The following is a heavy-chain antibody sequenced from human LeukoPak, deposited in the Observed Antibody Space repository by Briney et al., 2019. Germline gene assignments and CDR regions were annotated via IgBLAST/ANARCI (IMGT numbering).Heavy chain of an antibody. J-gene: IGHJ1*01. CDR1: GYTFTGYY. CDR2: INLNSGGT. CDR3: ASDNDTRHEH. V-gene: IGHV1-2*02. D-gene: IGHD3-22*01. Sequence: ASVKVSCKASGYTFTGYYMNWVRQAPGQGLEWMGWINLNSGGTKYIQKFQGRVTMARDTSTSTAYMELSGLRSDDTAVYYCASDNDTRHEHWGQGTLVTVSS.